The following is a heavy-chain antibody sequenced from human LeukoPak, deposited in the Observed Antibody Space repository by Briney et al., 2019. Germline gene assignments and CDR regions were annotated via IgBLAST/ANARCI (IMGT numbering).Heavy chain of an antibody. V-gene: IGHV4-34*01. D-gene: IGHD1-26*01. J-gene: IGHJ3*02. Sequence: SETLSLTCAVYGGSFSGYYWSWIRQPPGKGLEWIGEINHSGSTNYDPSLKSRVTISGDTSKHHFSLELRSVTAADTAVYYCAISGNYFSRDAFDIWGQGTMVTVSS. CDR1: GGSFSGYY. CDR3: AISGNYFSRDAFDI. CDR2: INHSGST.